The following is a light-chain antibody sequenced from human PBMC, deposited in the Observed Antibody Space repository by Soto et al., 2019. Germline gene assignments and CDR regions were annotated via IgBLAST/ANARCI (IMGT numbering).Light chain of an antibody. Sequence: QSVLTQPASVSGSPGQSITISCTGTSSDVGGYNYVSWYQQHPGKAPKLMIYEVSNRPSGVSNRFSGSKSGNTASLTISGLQAEDEADYYCAAWDDSLSGLVFGTGTKLTVL. V-gene: IGLV2-14*01. CDR2: EVS. J-gene: IGLJ1*01. CDR3: AAWDDSLSGLV. CDR1: SSDVGGYNY.